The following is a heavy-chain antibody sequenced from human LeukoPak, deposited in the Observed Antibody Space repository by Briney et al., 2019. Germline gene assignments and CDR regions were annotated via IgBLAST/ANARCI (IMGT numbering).Heavy chain of an antibody. V-gene: IGHV3-23*01. CDR1: GFTFSGYW. CDR3: ANSRGYGSGNL. CDR2: VSGSGDRT. D-gene: IGHD3-10*01. J-gene: IGHJ4*02. Sequence: GGSLRLSCADSGFTFSGYWMNWIRQAPGKGLEWISAVSGSGDRTYYAGSVKGRFTISRDNSKNIVYLRMNSLRAEDTAVYFCANSRGYGSGNLWGQGTLVTVSS.